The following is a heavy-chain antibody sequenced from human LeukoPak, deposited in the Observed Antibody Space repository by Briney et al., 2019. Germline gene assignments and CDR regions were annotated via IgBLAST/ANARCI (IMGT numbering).Heavy chain of an antibody. V-gene: IGHV1-8*01. J-gene: IGHJ4*02. D-gene: IGHD3-3*01. CDR2: MNPNSGNT. Sequence: ASVKVSCTASGYTFTSYDINWVRQATGQGLEWMGWMNPNSGNTGYAQKFQGRVTMTRNTSISTAYMELSSLRSEDTAVYYCARSGATYYDFWSGSSATPFDYWGQGTLVTVSS. CDR1: GYTFTSYD. CDR3: ARSGATYYDFWSGSSATPFDY.